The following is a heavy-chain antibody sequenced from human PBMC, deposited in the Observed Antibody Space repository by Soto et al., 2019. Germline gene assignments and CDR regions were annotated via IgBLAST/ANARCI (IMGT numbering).Heavy chain of an antibody. CDR3: AKFRSYYYYYGMDV. CDR2: IIPIFGTA. V-gene: IGHV1-69*13. Sequence: GASVKVSCKASGGTFSSYAISWVRQAPGQGLEWMGGIIPIFGTANYAQKFQGRVTITADESTSTAYMELSSLRSEDTAVYYCAKFRSYYYYYGMDVWGQGTTVTVSS. CDR1: GGTFSSYA. J-gene: IGHJ6*02.